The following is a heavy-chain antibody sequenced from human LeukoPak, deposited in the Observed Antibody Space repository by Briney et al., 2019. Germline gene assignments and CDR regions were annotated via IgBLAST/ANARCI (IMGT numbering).Heavy chain of an antibody. J-gene: IGHJ4*02. D-gene: IGHD3-10*01. CDR2: IYYSGST. CDR3: ARDDYYGSGSYDY. CDR1: GGSISSSSYS. V-gene: IGHV4-39*07. Sequence: SETLSLTCTVSGGSISSSSYSWGWIRQPPGKGLVWIGSIYYSGSTYYNPSLKSRVTISVDTSKNQFFLKLSSVTAADTAVYYCARDDYYGSGSYDYWGQGTLVTVSS.